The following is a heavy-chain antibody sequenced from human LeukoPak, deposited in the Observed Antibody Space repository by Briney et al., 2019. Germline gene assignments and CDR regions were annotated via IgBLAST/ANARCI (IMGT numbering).Heavy chain of an antibody. CDR1: GFTFSRSW. J-gene: IGHJ4*02. CDR3: AKLLGTATTFDY. V-gene: IGHV3-7*01. D-gene: IGHD5-24*01. CDR2: INPDGSQK. Sequence: PGGSLRLSCEVSGFTFSRSWMSWVRQAPGKGLEWVASINPDGSQKHHVDSVKGRFTISRDNTRNSVYLQMNSLGGEDTAVYYCAKLLGTATTFDYWGQGTLVTVSS.